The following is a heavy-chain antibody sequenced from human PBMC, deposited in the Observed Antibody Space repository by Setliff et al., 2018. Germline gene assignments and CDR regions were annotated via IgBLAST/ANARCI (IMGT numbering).Heavy chain of an antibody. D-gene: IGHD3-3*01. CDR1: GGSFSDYY. J-gene: IGHJ6*03. Sequence: SETLSLTCGASGGSFSDYYWTWIRQTPGKGLEWIGEINHSGSTKCNPSLKSRVTISVDTPKNQFSLSLTSVTAEDTAVYYCARMSGFQYMDVWGKGTTVTVSS. CDR2: INHSGST. CDR3: ARMSGFQYMDV. V-gene: IGHV4-34*01.